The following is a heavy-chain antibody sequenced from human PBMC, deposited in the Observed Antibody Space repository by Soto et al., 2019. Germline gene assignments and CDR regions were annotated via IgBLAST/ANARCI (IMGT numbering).Heavy chain of an antibody. J-gene: IGHJ6*02. D-gene: IGHD6-19*01. CDR1: GFTFSSYA. CDR3: AKVGDSSGWYYYYYGMDV. Sequence: GGSLRLSCAASGFTFSSYAMSWVRQAPGKGLEWVSAISGSGGSTYYADSVKGRFTISRGNSKHTLYLQMNSLRAEDTAVYYCAKVGDSSGWYYYYYGMDVWGQGTTVTVSS. CDR2: ISGSGGST. V-gene: IGHV3-23*01.